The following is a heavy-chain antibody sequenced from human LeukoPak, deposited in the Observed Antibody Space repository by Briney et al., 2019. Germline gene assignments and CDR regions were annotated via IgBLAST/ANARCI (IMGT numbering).Heavy chain of an antibody. V-gene: IGHV3-21*01. J-gene: IGHJ5*02. D-gene: IGHD3-22*01. Sequence: PGGSLRLSCAASGFTFSSYSMNWVRQAPGKGLEWVSSISSSSSYIYYADSVKGRFTISRENAKNSLYLQMNSLRAEDTAVYYCASAGITMITPNWFDPWGQGTLVTVSS. CDR2: ISSSSSYI. CDR1: GFTFSSYS. CDR3: ASAGITMITPNWFDP.